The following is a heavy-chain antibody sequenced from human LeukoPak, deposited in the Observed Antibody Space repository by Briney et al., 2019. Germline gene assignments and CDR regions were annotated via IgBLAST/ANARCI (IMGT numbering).Heavy chain of an antibody. CDR2: INPNSGGT. V-gene: IGHV1-2*02. D-gene: IGHD1-26*01. J-gene: IGHJ4*02. CDR3: ARVGQWELEGQSDY. Sequence: ASVKVSCKTSGYTFSDYSIHWVRQAPGQGLEWMGWINPNSGGTNYAQKFQGRVTMTRDTSISTAYMELSRLRSDDTAVYYCARVGQWELEGQSDYWGQGTLVTVSS. CDR1: GYTFSDYS.